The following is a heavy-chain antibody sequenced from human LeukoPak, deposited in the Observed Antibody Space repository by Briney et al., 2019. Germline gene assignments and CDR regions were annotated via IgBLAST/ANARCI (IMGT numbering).Heavy chain of an antibody. J-gene: IGHJ4*02. V-gene: IGHV1-2*02. CDR3: ARGSSSPVPNFDY. CDR1: GYTFTGYY. CDR2: INPNSGGT. D-gene: IGHD6-13*01. Sequence: ASVKVSCKASGYTFTGYYMHWVRQAPGQGLEWLGWINPNSGGTNYAQKFQGRVTMTRDTSITTAYMVLPSLTSDDTAIYYCARGSSSPVPNFDYWGQGTLVTVSS.